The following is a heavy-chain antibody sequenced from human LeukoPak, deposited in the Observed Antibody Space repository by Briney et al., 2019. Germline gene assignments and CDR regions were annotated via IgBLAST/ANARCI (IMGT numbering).Heavy chain of an antibody. D-gene: IGHD6-19*01. CDR3: ARDSRPIAVAPNLDY. CDR1: GYTFTGYY. Sequence: GASVKVSCKASGYTFTGYYMHWVRQAPGQGLEWMGWISAYNGNTNYAQKLQGRVTMTTDTSTSTAYMELRSLRSDDTAVYYCARDSRPIAVAPNLDYWGQGTLVTVSS. V-gene: IGHV1-18*04. CDR2: ISAYNGNT. J-gene: IGHJ4*02.